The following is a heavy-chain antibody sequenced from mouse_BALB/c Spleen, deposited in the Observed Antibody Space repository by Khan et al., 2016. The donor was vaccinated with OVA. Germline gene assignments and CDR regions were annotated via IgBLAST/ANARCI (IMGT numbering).Heavy chain of an antibody. V-gene: IGHV14-3*02. D-gene: IGHD6-2*01. Sequence: VQLQQSGAELVKPGASVKLSCTASGFNIKDTYIHWVKQRPEQGLEWIGRIDPAIGIFRYEPMFQDKASITTDTSSNTAYLQLSSLTSEDTAVYYWFSPNWFVDWGQGTLVTVSA. CDR1: GFNIKDTY. J-gene: IGHJ3*01. CDR2: IDPAIGIF. CDR3: FSPNWFVD.